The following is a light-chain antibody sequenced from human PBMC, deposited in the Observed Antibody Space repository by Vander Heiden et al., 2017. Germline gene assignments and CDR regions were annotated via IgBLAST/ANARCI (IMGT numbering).Light chain of an antibody. CDR3: QQYNSYSRG. CDR1: QSISSW. Sequence: DIQMTQSPSTLSASVGDRVTITCRASQSISSWLAWYQQKPGKAPKLLTYKASSLESGVPSRFSGSGSGTEFTLTISSLQPDDFATYYCQQYNSYSRGFGQGTKVXIK. V-gene: IGKV1-5*03. CDR2: KAS. J-gene: IGKJ1*01.